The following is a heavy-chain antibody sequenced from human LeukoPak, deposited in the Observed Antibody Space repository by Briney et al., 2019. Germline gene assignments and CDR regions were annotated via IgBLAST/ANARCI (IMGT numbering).Heavy chain of an antibody. J-gene: IGHJ5*02. Sequence: ASVKVSCKASGYTFTSYGISWVRQAPGQGLEWMGGIIPIFGTANYAQKFQGRVTITTDESTSTAYMELSSLRSEDTAVYYCARALGYCSSTSCYGWFDPWGQGTLVTVSS. CDR2: IIPIFGTA. V-gene: IGHV1-69*05. CDR3: ARALGYCSSTSCYGWFDP. CDR1: GYTFTSYG. D-gene: IGHD2-2*01.